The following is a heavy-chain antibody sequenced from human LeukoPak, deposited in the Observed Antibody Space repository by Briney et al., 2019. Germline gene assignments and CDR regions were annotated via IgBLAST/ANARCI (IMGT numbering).Heavy chain of an antibody. CDR1: GFTFSSYG. J-gene: IGHJ4*02. CDR3: AKDLRAVAGTDYFDY. Sequence: TGGSLRLSCAASGFTFSSYGMHWVRQAPGKGLEWVAVISYDGSNKYYADSVKGRFTISRDNSKNTLYLQMNSLRAEDTAVYYCAKDLRAVAGTDYFDYWGQGTLVTVSS. CDR2: ISYDGSNK. D-gene: IGHD6-19*01. V-gene: IGHV3-30*18.